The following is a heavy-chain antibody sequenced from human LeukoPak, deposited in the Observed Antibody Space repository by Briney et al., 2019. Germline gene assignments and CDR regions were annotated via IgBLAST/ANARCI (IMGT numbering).Heavy chain of an antibody. CDR3: ARVDDCSSTSCYTGLYYYYYMDV. J-gene: IGHJ6*03. CDR2: INWNGGST. CDR1: GFTFVDYG. D-gene: IGHD2-2*02. V-gene: IGHV3-20*04. Sequence: PGGSLRLSCAASGFTFVDYGMSWVRQAPGKGLEWVSGINWNGGSTGYADSVKGRFTISRDNAKNSLYLQMNSLRAEDTALYYCARVDDCSSTSCYTGLYYYYYMDVWGKGTRVTVSS.